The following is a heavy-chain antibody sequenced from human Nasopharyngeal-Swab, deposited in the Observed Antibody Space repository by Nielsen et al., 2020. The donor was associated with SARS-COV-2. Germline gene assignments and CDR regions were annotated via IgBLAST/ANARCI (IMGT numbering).Heavy chain of an antibody. CDR2: IWYDGSNK. J-gene: IGHJ4*02. CDR3: ARDYGDHDYFDY. Sequence: WIRQPPGKGLEWVAVIWYDGSNKYYADSVKGRFTISRDNSKNTLYLQMNSLRAEDTAVYYCARDYGDHDYFDYWGQGTLVTVSS. V-gene: IGHV3-33*01. D-gene: IGHD4-17*01.